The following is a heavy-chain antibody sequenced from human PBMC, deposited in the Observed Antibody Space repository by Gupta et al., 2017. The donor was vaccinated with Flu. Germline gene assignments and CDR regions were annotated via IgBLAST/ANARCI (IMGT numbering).Heavy chain of an antibody. V-gene: IGHV3-7*01. CDR2: IAADDSVK. Sequence: VQLVESGGGLVQPGGSLRLSCAASGFTFRSYWLDWVRQAPGKGLEWVANIAADDSVKNYADSVKGRFTISRDDAKDSLYLQMNSLRAEETAVYYCARNRGWQQFDYWGQGALVTVSS. J-gene: IGHJ4*02. D-gene: IGHD3-10*01. CDR1: GFTFRSYW. CDR3: ARNRGWQQFDY.